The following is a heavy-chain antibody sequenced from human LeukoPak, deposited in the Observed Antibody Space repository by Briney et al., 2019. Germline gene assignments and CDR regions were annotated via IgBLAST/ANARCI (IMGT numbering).Heavy chain of an antibody. CDR3: AKDGPRINCDESGYQGFSDY. J-gene: IGHJ4*01. CDR2: ISGNGVGT. D-gene: IGHD5-12*01. Sequence: GGSLRLSCAASGFTFSGYWMSWVRQAPGKGLEWVSTISGNGVGTNYADSVRGRFTISRDTSKSTLYLQMNSLRAEDTALYYCAKDGPRINCDESGYQGFSDYWGHGTLVTVST. CDR1: GFTFSGYW. V-gene: IGHV3-23*01.